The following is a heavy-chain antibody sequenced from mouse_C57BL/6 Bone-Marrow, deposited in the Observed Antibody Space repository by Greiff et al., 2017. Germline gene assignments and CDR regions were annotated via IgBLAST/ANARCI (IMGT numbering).Heavy chain of an antibody. CDR3: ARAHYYGSSYYDY. D-gene: IGHD1-1*01. V-gene: IGHV3-6*01. J-gene: IGHJ2*01. CDR1: GYSITSGYY. CDR2: ISYDGSN. Sequence: EVQLQQSGPGLVKPSQSLSLTCSVTGYSITSGYYWNWIRQFPGNKLEWMGYISYDGSNNYNPSLKNRISITRDTSKHQFFLKLNSVTTEDTATYYCARAHYYGSSYYDYWGQGTTLTVSS.